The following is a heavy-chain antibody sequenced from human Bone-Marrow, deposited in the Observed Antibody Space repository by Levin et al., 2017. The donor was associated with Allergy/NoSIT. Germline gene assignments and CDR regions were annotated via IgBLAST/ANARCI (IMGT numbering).Heavy chain of an antibody. D-gene: IGHD6-19*01. CDR2: IYSSGST. CDR3: ARDTSGWYGGAFDI. CDR1: CGSIRSGSYY. V-gene: IGHV4-61*02. J-gene: IGHJ3*02. Sequence: SQTLSLPCTVSCGSIRSGSYYWSWIRQPAGKGLEWIGRIYSSGSTDYNPSLKSRVTISVDTSKNQFSLKLSSVTAADTAVYYCARDTSGWYGGAFDIWGPGTMVTVSS.